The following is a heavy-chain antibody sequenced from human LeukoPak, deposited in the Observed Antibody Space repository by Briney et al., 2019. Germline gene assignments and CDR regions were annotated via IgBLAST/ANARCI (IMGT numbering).Heavy chain of an antibody. CDR3: TRASRGYSYGFAEY. V-gene: IGHV4-59*01. Sequence: SETLSLTCTVSGGSISSYYWSWIRQPPGKGLEWIGYMYFGGSSNYNPSLKSRVTISVDTSKNQLSLNLNSVTAADTAVYYCTRASRGYSYGFAEYWGQGTLVTVSS. D-gene: IGHD5-18*01. CDR2: MYFGGSS. CDR1: GGSISSYY. J-gene: IGHJ4*02.